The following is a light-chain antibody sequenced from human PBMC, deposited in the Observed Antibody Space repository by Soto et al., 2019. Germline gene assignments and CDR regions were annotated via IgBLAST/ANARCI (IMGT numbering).Light chain of an antibody. J-gene: IGLJ1*01. V-gene: IGLV1-40*01. CDR1: SSNIGAGYD. CDR3: QSYDRTLSARYV. Sequence: QSVLTQPPSVSGAPGQRVTISCTGSSSNIGAGYDVHWYQQRPGTAPKLLIFGNTNRPSGVPDRFSGSKSGTSASLAITGLKAEDEGDYYCQSYDRTLSARYVFGTGTKLTVL. CDR2: GNT.